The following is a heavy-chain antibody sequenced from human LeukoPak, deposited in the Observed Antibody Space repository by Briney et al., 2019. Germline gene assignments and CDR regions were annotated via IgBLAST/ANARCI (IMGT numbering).Heavy chain of an antibody. Sequence: GGSLRLSCSASGFTFSNYAMHWVRQAPGKGLEYVSAISSNGGSTYYADSVKGRFTISRDNAKNSLFLQMNSLRVEDTAVYYCVRHYYDTSSLDYWGQGTLVTVSS. J-gene: IGHJ4*02. CDR3: VRHYYDTSSLDY. D-gene: IGHD3-22*01. V-gene: IGHV3-64*04. CDR1: GFTFSNYA. CDR2: ISSNGGST.